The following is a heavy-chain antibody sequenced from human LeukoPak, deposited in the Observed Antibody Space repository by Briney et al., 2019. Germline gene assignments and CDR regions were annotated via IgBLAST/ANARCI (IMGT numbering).Heavy chain of an antibody. CDR2: IYSGGST. J-gene: IGHJ2*01. Sequence: GGSLRLSCAASGFTVSSNYMSWVRQAPGKGLERVSVIYSGGSTYYADSVKGRFTISRDNSKNTLYLQMNSLRAEDTAVYYCARDKDYGWYFDLWGRGTLVTVSS. CDR1: GFTVSSNY. D-gene: IGHD4-17*01. CDR3: ARDKDYGWYFDL. V-gene: IGHV3-66*01.